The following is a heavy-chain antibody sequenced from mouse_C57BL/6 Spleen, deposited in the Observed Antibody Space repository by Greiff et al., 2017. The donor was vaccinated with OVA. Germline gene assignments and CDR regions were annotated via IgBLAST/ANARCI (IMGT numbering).Heavy chain of an antibody. CDR3: ARNLRFFDY. J-gene: IGHJ2*01. V-gene: IGHV14-3*01. CDR1: GFDIKNTY. Sequence: VQLQQSVAELVRPGASVKLSCTASGFDIKNTYMPWVKQRPGKGLEWIGRIDPADGHTNYAPKLQGKATITADTTSNTAYLQLSSQTSEDTAIEYWARNLRFFDYWGQGTTLTVSA. CDR2: IDPADGHT. D-gene: IGHD1-1*01.